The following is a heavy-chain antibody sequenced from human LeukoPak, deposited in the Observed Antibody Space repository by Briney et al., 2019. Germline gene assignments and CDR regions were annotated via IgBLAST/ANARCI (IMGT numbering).Heavy chain of an antibody. CDR1: GFTFSSYS. CDR2: ISSSSSYI. CDR3: VNRAWLDY. V-gene: IGHV3-21*01. J-gene: IGHJ4*02. Sequence: GGSLRLSCAASGFTFSSYSMNWVRQAPGKGLEWVSSISSSSSYIYYADSVKGRFTISRDNAKNSLSLQINSLRADDAAVYYCVNRAWLDYWGQGTLVTVSS.